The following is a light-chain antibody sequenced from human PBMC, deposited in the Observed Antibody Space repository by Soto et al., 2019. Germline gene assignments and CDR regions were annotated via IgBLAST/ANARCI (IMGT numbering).Light chain of an antibody. CDR2: EGS. V-gene: IGLV2-23*01. Sequence: QSVLTQPASVSGSPGRSITISCTGTSSVVGSYNLVSWYQQHPGKAPKLMIYEGSKRPSGVSNRFSGSKSGNTASLTISGLQAEDEADYYCCSYAGSSTYVFGTGTKVTVL. J-gene: IGLJ1*01. CDR1: SSVVGSYNL. CDR3: CSYAGSSTYV.